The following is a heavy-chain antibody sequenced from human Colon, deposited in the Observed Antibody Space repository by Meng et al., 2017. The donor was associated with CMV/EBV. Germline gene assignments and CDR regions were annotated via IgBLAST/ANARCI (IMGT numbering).Heavy chain of an antibody. CDR1: GGTLSSYA. CDR3: SRAGGGTWGSGED. Sequence: SVKVSCKASGGTLSSYAFSWVRQAPGQGLEWMGRLVPTIGIATYAQKFQARVTITADRSTSTAYMELSSLSSEDTAVYYCSRAGGGTWGSGEDWGQGTLVTVSS. V-gene: IGHV1-69*04. CDR2: LVPTIGIA. J-gene: IGHJ4*02. D-gene: IGHD7-27*01.